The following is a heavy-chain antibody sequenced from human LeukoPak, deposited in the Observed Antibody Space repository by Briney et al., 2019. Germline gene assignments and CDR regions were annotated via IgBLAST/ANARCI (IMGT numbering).Heavy chain of an antibody. CDR2: ISYDGSNK. V-gene: IGHV3-30-3*01. CDR3: ARAMISYNYYYGMDV. D-gene: IGHD3-16*01. J-gene: IGHJ6*02. CDR1: GFTFSSYA. Sequence: GGSLRLSCAASGFTFSSYAMHWVRQAPGKGLEWVAVISYDGSNKYYADSVKGRFTISRDNSKNTLYLQMNSLRAEDTAVYYCARAMISYNYYYGMDVWGQGTTVTVSS.